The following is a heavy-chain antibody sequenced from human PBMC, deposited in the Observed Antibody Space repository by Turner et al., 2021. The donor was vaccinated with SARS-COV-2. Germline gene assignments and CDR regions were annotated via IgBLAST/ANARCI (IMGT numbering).Heavy chain of an antibody. CDR2: IYSGGST. Sequence: EGQLVETGGGLIQPGGSLRLYCAASGFTVSSNYMSWVRQAPGKGLEWVSVIYSGGSTYYADSVKGRFTISRDNSKNTLYLQMNSLRAEDTAVYYCARGPHPRGFDYWGQGTLVTVSS. CDR1: GFTVSSNY. D-gene: IGHD3-10*01. CDR3: ARGPHPRGFDY. J-gene: IGHJ4*02. V-gene: IGHV3-53*02.